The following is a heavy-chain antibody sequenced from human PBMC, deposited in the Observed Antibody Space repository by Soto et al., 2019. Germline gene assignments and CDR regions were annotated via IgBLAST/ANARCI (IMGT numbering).Heavy chain of an antibody. CDR3: GRGATVTQSDY. D-gene: IGHD4-17*01. CDR2: ISYSGST. CDR1: GVSVSSGSFY. V-gene: IGHV4-61*01. Sequence: QVQLQESGPGLVKPSETLSLTCTVSGVSVSSGSFYWTWIRQPPGKGLEWIGFISYSGSTNYNPSLKSRVTLSLDTSRSQISLKVSSVTAADTAVYYCGRGATVTQSDYCGQGTRVTVSP. J-gene: IGHJ4*02.